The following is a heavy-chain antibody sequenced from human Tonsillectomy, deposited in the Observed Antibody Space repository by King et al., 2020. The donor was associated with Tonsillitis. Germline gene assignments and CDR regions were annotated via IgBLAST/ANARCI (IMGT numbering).Heavy chain of an antibody. V-gene: IGHV3-21*01. CDR2: ISNSGSYK. Sequence: VQLVESGGGLVKPGGSLRLSCAASGFTFRSYSMNWVRQAPGKGLEWVSSISNSGSYKYYADSVKGRFTISRDNAKNSLNLQMNSLRAEDTAVYYCARGKDWNDNWGQGTLVTVSP. D-gene: IGHD1-1*01. CDR3: ARGKDWNDN. CDR1: GFTFRSYS. J-gene: IGHJ4*02.